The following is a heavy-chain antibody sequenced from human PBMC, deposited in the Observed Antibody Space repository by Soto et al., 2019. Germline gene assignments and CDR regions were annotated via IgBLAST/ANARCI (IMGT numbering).Heavy chain of an antibody. CDR1: GFTFNIFA. CDR2: ISGSGTTP. D-gene: IGHD1-1*01. V-gene: IGHV3-23*01. J-gene: IGHJ4*02. Sequence: XGSLRLACAASGFTFNIFAMTWVRQAPGKGLEWVSTISGSGTTPHYADSVKGRFTISRDNSKNTLYLQMSSLRADDTARYYCANTTTGGQHFDSWGQGTLGTAP. CDR3: ANTTTGGQHFDS.